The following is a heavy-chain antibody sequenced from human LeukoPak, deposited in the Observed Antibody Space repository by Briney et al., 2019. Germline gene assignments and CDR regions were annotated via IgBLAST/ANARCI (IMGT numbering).Heavy chain of an antibody. J-gene: IGHJ4*02. CDR1: GGSISSYY. D-gene: IGHD4-17*01. V-gene: IGHV4-59*01. CDR3: ARHYGDYEI. CDR2: IYYSGST. Sequence: PSETLSLTCAVSGGSISSYYWSWIRQPPGKGLEWIGYIYYSGSTNYNPSLKSRVTISVDTSKNQFSLKLSSVTAADTAVYYCARHYGDYEIWGQGTLVTVSS.